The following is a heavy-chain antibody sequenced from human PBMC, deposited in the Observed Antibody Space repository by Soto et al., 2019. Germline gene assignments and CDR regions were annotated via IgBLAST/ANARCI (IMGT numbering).Heavy chain of an antibody. CDR3: PRLETRGGLDV. V-gene: IGHV3-30*19. Sequence: QVQLVESGGGVVQPGTSLRLSCVGSGFTFRSYVIHWVRQAPGKGLEWVALTSYDGSNKYYDDYVKGRFTISRDNSRNTVNQQINRMRNENTAFYYRPRLETRGGLDVRGQGILVSVSS. J-gene: IGHJ4*02. CDR1: GFTFRSYV. CDR2: TSYDGSNK. D-gene: IGHD3-3*01.